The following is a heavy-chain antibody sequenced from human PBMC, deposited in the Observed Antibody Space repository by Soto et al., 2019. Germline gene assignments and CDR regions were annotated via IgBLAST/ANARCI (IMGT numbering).Heavy chain of an antibody. D-gene: IGHD1-7*01. V-gene: IGHV4-59*01. Sequence: SETLSLTCNVSGGSIYTYYWNWIRQSPGKGLEWIGYIYYSGSTNYNPSLKSRVTISVDTSKNQFSLKLSSVTAADTAVYYCARVPGTTPYYYYGMDVWGQGTTVTVSS. CDR2: IYYSGST. J-gene: IGHJ6*02. CDR3: ARVPGTTPYYYYGMDV. CDR1: GGSIYTYY.